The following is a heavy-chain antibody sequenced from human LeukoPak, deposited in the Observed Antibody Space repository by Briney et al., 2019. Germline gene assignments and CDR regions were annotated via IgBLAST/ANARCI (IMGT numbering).Heavy chain of an antibody. CDR1: GGSIGTYF. CDR3: ARSVSQYSSPTD. D-gene: IGHD6-13*01. J-gene: IGHJ4*02. Sequence: SETLSLTCTVSGGSIGTYFWSWIRQPPGKGLEWLGYIYFRGDTSYNPSLGGRITISVDTSKSQFSLKLSSVTAADTAMYYCARSVSQYSSPTDWGQGALVTVSS. V-gene: IGHV4-59*01. CDR2: IYFRGDT.